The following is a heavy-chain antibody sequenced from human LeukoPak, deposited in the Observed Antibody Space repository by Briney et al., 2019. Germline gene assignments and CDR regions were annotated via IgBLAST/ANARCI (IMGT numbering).Heavy chain of an antibody. CDR1: GGSISSGFYY. CDR3: ARKGGYYNCPKEP. V-gene: IGHV4-61*02. Sequence: SETLSLTCTVSGGSISSGFYYWNWIRQPAGEGLEWFGRIYTSGSTNYNPSLKTRVTISIDTSKNQFSMKLNSVTAAETAVYYCARKGGYYNCPKEPWGQGTLVTVSS. D-gene: IGHD3-10*01. CDR2: IYTSGST. J-gene: IGHJ4*02.